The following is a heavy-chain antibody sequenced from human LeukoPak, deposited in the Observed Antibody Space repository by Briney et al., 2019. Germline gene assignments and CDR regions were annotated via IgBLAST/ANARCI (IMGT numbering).Heavy chain of an antibody. CDR3: TITFGELGC. J-gene: IGHJ4*02. V-gene: IGHV3-73*01. CDR2: IRSKTNSYAT. D-gene: IGHD3-10*01. CDR1: GSTFSGST. Sequence: PGGSLKLSCAASGSTFSGSTMHWVRQASGKGLEWVGRIRSKTNSYATEYAASVKGRSTISRDDSKNTAYLQMNSLKTEDTAVYYCTITFGELGCWGQGTLVTVSS.